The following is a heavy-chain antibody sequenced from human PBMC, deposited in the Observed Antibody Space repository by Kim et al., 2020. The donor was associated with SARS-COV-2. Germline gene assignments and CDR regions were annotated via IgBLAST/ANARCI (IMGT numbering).Heavy chain of an antibody. Sequence: GGSLRLSCAAAGFTFDDYGMSWVRQAPGKGLEWFSGINWIGGSTGYADSVKGRFTISRENDKNSLYLQMNSLRAADTALYHCSALYSGYGNGYFDLWGRGTLVTVSS. V-gene: IGHV3-20*01. CDR2: INWIGGST. D-gene: IGHD5-12*01. CDR1: GFTFDDYG. CDR3: SALYSGYGNGYFDL. J-gene: IGHJ2*01.